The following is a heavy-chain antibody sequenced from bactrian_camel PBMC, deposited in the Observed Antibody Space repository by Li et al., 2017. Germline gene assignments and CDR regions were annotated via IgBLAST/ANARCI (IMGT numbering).Heavy chain of an antibody. CDR3: AKNLYARGGWSEYRYLEV. Sequence: HVQLVESGGGLVQPGGSLRLSCAASGFTFDNSDMGWYRQAPGKGREGVAALYTDGSATYYADFVEGRFTVSRDNAKNAVYLQMNSLKPEDTAMYYCAKNLYARGGWSEYRYLEVWGQGTQVTVS. V-gene: IGHV3S7*01. CDR1: GFTFDNSD. CDR2: LYTDGSAT. D-gene: IGHD6*01. J-gene: IGHJ2*01.